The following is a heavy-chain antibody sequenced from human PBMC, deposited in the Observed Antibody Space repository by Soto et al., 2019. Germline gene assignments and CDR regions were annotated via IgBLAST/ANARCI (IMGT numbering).Heavy chain of an antibody. CDR2: INEDGRSA. Sequence: EVQLVDSGGGLVQPGGSLRLSCAASGFTFSRYWMHWVRQIPGKGLVWVSRINEDGRSASYADSVKGRFTISRDNAKNTLYLQMNSLRAEDTAAYYCARDLLTYGDYVFDSWGQGSLVTVSS. CDR3: ARDLLTYGDYVFDS. V-gene: IGHV3-74*01. J-gene: IGHJ4*02. D-gene: IGHD4-17*01. CDR1: GFTFSRYW.